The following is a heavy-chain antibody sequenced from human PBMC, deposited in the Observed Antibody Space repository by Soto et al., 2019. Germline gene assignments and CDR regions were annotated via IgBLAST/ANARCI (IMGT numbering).Heavy chain of an antibody. J-gene: IGHJ5*02. CDR1: GYTFTSYG. CDR3: ARVKTSGYHNWFDP. D-gene: IGHD3-22*01. V-gene: IGHV1-18*01. Sequence: ASVKVACKASGYTFTSYGISWVRQAPGQGLEWMGWISAYNGNTNYAQKLQGRVTMTTDTSTSTAYMELRSLRSDDTAVYYCARVKTSGYHNWFDPWGQGTLVTVSS. CDR2: ISAYNGNT.